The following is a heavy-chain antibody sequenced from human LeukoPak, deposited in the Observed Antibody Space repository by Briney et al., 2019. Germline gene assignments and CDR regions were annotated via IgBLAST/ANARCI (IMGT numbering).Heavy chain of an antibody. Sequence: ASVKVSCKASGYTFTSYGISWVRQAPGQGLEWMGWISAYNGNTNYAQKLQGRVTMTTDTSTSTAYMELRSLRSDDTAVYYCARDSDSSGYYPFDYWGQGTLVTVSS. V-gene: IGHV1-18*01. CDR1: GYTFTSYG. D-gene: IGHD3-22*01. CDR3: ARDSDSSGYYPFDY. CDR2: ISAYNGNT. J-gene: IGHJ4*02.